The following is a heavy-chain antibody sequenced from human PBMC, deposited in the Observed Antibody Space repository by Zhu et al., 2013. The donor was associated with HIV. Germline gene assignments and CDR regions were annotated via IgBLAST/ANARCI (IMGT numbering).Heavy chain of an antibody. J-gene: IGHJ4*02. CDR3: ARRRGNSYGLGLYFDY. Sequence: VQLQESGPGLVKPSQTLSLTCAVSGGSISSGGYSWSWIRQPPGKGLEWIGYIYHSGSTYYNPSLKSRVTISVDRSKNQFSLKLTSVTAADTAVYFCARRRGNSYGLGLYFDYWGQGTLVTVSS. CDR1: GGSISSGGYS. V-gene: IGHV4-30-2*01. D-gene: IGHD5-18*01. CDR2: IYHSGST.